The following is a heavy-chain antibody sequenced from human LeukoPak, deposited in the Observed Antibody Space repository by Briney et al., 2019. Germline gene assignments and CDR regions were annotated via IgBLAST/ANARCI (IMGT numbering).Heavy chain of an antibody. CDR1: GFTFDDYG. CDR2: INWNGGST. D-gene: IGHD3-22*01. CDR3: ARDLTYYYDSSGYTLDY. Sequence: GGSLRLSCAASGFTFDDYGMSWVRHAPGKGLEWVSGINWNGGSTGYADSVKGRFTISRDNAKNSLYLQMNSLRAEDTALYYCARDLTYYYDSSGYTLDYWGQGTLVTVSS. V-gene: IGHV3-20*04. J-gene: IGHJ4*02.